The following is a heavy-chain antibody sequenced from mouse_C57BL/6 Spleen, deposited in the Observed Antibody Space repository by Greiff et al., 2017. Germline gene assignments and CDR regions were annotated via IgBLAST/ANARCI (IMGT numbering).Heavy chain of an antibody. CDR3: TRRGITNYFDY. CDR2: IDPETGGT. V-gene: IGHV1-15*01. CDR1: GYTFTDYE. J-gene: IGHJ2*01. Sequence: LMESGAELVRPGASVTLSCKASGYTFTDYEMHWVKQTPVHGLEWIGAIDPETGGTAYNQKFKGKAILTADKSSSTAYMELRSLTSEDSAVYYCTRRGITNYFDYWGQGTTLTVSS. D-gene: IGHD2-4*01.